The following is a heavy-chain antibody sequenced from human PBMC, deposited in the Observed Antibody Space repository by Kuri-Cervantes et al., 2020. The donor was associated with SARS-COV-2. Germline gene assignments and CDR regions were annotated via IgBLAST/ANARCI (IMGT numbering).Heavy chain of an antibody. V-gene: IGHV3-9*01. J-gene: IGHJ6*02. Sequence: GGSLRLSCAASGFTFDDYAMHWVRQAPGKGLEWVSGISWNSGSIGYADSVKGRFTISRDNAKNSLYLQMNSLRAEDTAVYYCARARGTYDSSGYYYYYYYYGMDVWGQGTTVTVSS. CDR3: ARARGTYDSSGYYYYYYYYGMDV. D-gene: IGHD3-22*01. CDR2: ISWNSGSI. CDR1: GFTFDDYA.